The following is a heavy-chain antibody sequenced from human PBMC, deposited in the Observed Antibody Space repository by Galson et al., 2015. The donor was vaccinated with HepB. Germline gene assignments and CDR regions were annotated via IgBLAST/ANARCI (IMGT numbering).Heavy chain of an antibody. CDR1: GYTLTELS. D-gene: IGHD6-19*01. J-gene: IGHJ3*02. CDR2: FDPEVGET. V-gene: IGHV1-24*01. CDR3: ATSPIAVGFAGAFDI. Sequence: SVKVSCKVSGYTLTELSMHWVRQAPGKGLEWMGGFDPEVGETIYAQKFQGRVTMTEDTSTDTAYMELSSLRSEDTAVYYCATSPIAVGFAGAFDIWGQGTMVTVSS.